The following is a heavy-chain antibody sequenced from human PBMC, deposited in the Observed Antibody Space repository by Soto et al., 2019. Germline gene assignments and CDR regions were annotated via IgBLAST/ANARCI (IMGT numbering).Heavy chain of an antibody. V-gene: IGHV6-1*01. CDR3: AREYCTNVFCYKFDY. Sequence: PSQTLSLTCAISGDSVSSNSAAWNWIRQSPSRGLEWLGRTYYRSKWYNDYAVSVKSRITISPDTSKNQFSLQLNSVTPEDTAVYYCAREYCTNVFCYKFDYWGQGSPVTVSS. CDR2: TYYRSKWYN. J-gene: IGHJ4*02. CDR1: GDSVSSNSAA. D-gene: IGHD2-8*01.